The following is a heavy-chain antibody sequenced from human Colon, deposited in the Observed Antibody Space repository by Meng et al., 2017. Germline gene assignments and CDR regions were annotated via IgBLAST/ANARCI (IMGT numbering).Heavy chain of an antibody. Sequence: LRLSCTVSGGSISSGGYYWSWPRQHPGKGLEWIGYIYYSWGTYYNPSLKSRITISVGTSKNQFSLKLSSVTAADTAVYYCAIVSAAGIWYYFQHWGQGTLVTVSS. CDR1: GGSISSGGYY. J-gene: IGHJ1*01. CDR3: AIVSAAGIWYYFQH. V-gene: IGHV4-31*03. D-gene: IGHD6-13*01. CDR2: IYYSWGT.